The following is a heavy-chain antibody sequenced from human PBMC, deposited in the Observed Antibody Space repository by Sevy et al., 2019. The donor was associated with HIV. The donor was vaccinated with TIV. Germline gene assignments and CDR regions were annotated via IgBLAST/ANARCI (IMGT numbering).Heavy chain of an antibody. D-gene: IGHD3-9*01. V-gene: IGHV3-30-3*01. Sequence: GGSLRLSCAASGFTFSSYAMHWVRQAPGKGLEWVAVISYDGSNKYYADSVKGRFTISRDNSKNTLYLQMNSLRAEDTAVYYCARAGYLDWFDAFDIWGQGTMVTVSS. CDR3: ARAGYLDWFDAFDI. J-gene: IGHJ3*02. CDR2: ISYDGSNK. CDR1: GFTFSSYA.